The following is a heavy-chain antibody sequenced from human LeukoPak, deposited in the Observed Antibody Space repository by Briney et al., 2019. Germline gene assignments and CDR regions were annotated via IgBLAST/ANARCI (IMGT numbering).Heavy chain of an antibody. J-gene: IGHJ5*02. D-gene: IGHD3-10*01. V-gene: IGHV4-4*07. Sequence: SETLSLTCSVSGVSLSSYYWSWIRQPPGKALEWLGRLYTNGNINYNPSLRSRVTMSIDTSKNQYSLKLGSVTAADTAVYFCAREQGGGSFGDWFDPWGQGTLVTVSS. CDR2: LYTNGNI. CDR1: GVSLSSYY. CDR3: AREQGGGSFGDWFDP.